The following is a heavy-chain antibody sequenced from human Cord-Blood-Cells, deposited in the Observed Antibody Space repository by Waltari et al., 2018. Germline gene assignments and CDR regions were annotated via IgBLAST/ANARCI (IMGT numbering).Heavy chain of an antibody. J-gene: IGHJ6*02. D-gene: IGHD6-6*01. Sequence: QVQLQESGPGLVKPSETPSLTCAVSGYSISSGYYWGWIRQPPGKGLEWIGSIYHSGSTYYNPSLKSRVTISVDTSKNQFSLKLSSVTAADTAVYYCAREGYSSSFGYYYYGMDVWGQGTTVTVSS. CDR3: AREGYSSSFGYYYYGMDV. CDR1: GYSISSGYY. CDR2: IYHSGST. V-gene: IGHV4-38-2*02.